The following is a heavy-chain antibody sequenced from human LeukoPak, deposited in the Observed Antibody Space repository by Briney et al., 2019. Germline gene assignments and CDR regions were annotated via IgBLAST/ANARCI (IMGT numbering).Heavy chain of an antibody. CDR3: ATLTPPNYYDSSGYYLFDY. V-gene: IGHV1-24*01. CDR1: GYTLTELS. CDR2: FDPEDGET. D-gene: IGHD3-22*01. J-gene: IGHJ4*02. Sequence: ASVEVSCKVSGYTLTELSMHWVRQAPGKGLEWMGGFDPEDGETIYAQKFQGRVTMTEDTSTDTAYMGLSSLRSEDTAVYYCATLTPPNYYDSSGYYLFDYWGQGTLVTVSS.